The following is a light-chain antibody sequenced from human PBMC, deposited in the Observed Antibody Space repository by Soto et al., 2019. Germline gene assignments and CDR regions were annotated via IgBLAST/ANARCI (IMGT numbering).Light chain of an antibody. J-gene: IGKJ5*01. CDR1: QTISGTY. CDR2: SSS. CDR3: QQHGQWPIT. Sequence: EIVLTQSPGTLSLSPGERATLSCSSSQTISGTYLAWYQQKPGQAPRLLIYSSSSRAAGVSDRFSGSGSGTDFSLTISRLEPEDFATYYCQQHGQWPITFGQGTRLEIK. V-gene: IGKV3-20*01.